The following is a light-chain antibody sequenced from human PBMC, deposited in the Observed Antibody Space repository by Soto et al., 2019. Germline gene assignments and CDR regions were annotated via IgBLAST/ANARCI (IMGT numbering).Light chain of an antibody. V-gene: IGKV1-5*03. J-gene: IGKJ2*01. CDR1: QSSSSG. Sequence: DIQMTQSPSTLSASVGDRVTITCRASQSSSSGLAWYQQNPGKAPKLLIYKASSLESGVPSRFSGRGSGTECTLTISSLQPDVFAIYYCQRYNSYPYTFGQGTKLGSK. CDR2: KAS. CDR3: QRYNSYPYT.